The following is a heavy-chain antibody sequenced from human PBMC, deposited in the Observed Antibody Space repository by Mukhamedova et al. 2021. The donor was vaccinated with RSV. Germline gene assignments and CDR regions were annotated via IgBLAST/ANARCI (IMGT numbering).Heavy chain of an antibody. Sequence: MCIIYPGDSDTRYSPSFQGQVTISADKSISTAYLQWSSLKASDTAMYYCARPVETAIDYWGQGTLVTVSS. J-gene: IGHJ4*02. D-gene: IGHD5-18*01. CDR3: ARPVETAIDY. CDR2: IYPGDSDT. V-gene: IGHV5-51*01.